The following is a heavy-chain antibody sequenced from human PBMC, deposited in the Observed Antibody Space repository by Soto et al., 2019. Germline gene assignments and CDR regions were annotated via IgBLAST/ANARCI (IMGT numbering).Heavy chain of an antibody. CDR3: ATFLRFTAGYYYYYALNV. D-gene: IGHD6-19*01. CDR1: GYTFINYG. V-gene: IGHV1-18*01. CDR2: ISAYNGKT. J-gene: IGHJ6*02. Sequence: GASVKVSCKASGYTFINYGISWVRQAPGQGLEWMGWISAYNGKTNYAQKLQGRVTMTEDTSTSTASMELSSLRSEDTAVYYCATFLRFTAGYYYYYALNVWGRGTTVTVSS.